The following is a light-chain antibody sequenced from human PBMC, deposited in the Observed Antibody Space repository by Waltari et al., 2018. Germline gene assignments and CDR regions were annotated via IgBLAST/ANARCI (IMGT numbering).Light chain of an antibody. CDR1: ISNTGAGYD. CDR2: GRN. Sequence: SGLTQPPSVSGAPGSTLSISCTGSISNTGAGYDIFWYQHFPGAAPNLLIYGRNNRPSGVPGRFSGSQSGTSASLAITGLQAEDEADYYCQSYDPSRSEVVFGGGTK. CDR3: QSYDPSRSEVV. V-gene: IGLV1-40*01. J-gene: IGLJ2*01.